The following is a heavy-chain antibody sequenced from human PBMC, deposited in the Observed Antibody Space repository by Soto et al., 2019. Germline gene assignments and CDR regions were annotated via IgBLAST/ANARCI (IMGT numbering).Heavy chain of an antibody. Sequence: EVQLVESGGGLVKPGGSLRLSCAASGFTFSNAWLNWVRQAPGKGLEWVGRIKSNADGGTADYAAPVKGRFTISRDDSKNTLYLQMNSLKTEDTAVYYGTTYPNSGYATWGQGTLVTVSS. D-gene: IGHD5-12*01. CDR3: TTYPNSGYAT. CDR1: GFTFSNAW. J-gene: IGHJ5*02. V-gene: IGHV3-15*07. CDR2: IKSNADGGTA.